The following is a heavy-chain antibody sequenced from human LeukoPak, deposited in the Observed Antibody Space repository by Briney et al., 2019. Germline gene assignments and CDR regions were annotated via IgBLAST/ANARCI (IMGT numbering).Heavy chain of an antibody. CDR3: ARDYYGSGIGLDY. CDR2: IYYSGST. V-gene: IGHV4-59*01. Sequence: SETLSLTCTVSGGSISSYYRSWIRQPPGKGLEWIGYIYYSGSTNYNPSLKSRVTISVDTSKNQFSLKLSSVTAADTAVYYCARDYYGSGIGLDYWGQGTLVTVSS. CDR1: GGSISSYY. J-gene: IGHJ4*02. D-gene: IGHD3-10*01.